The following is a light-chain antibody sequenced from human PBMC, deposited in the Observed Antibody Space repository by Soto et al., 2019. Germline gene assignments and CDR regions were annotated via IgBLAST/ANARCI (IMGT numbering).Light chain of an antibody. V-gene: IGKV1-5*01. J-gene: IGKJ2*03. CDR3: QQYHAFYS. CDR2: DAS. CDR1: QSFSTW. Sequence: DIQMTQSPSTLSASVGDRVTITCRASQSFSTWLAWYQQKPGKAPKLLIYDASSLESGVPSRFSGSVSGTEFTLTISSLQPDDFASYYCQQYHAFYSFGQGTKLEIK.